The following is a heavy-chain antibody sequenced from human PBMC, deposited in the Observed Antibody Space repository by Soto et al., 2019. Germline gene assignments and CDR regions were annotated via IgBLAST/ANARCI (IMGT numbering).Heavy chain of an antibody. D-gene: IGHD1-7*01. CDR1: GFSFFSYT. CDR2: ISSDNKYI. Sequence: LRLSCAGAGFSFFSYTMTWVRQAPGKGLEWVSSISSDNKYIYYADSVKGRFTISRDNAKSSLFLQMNSLRADDTAVYYCTRSPRSITGTPTGGAQNDYWGQGALVTVSS. CDR3: TRSPRSITGTPTGGAQNDY. V-gene: IGHV3-21*01. J-gene: IGHJ4*02.